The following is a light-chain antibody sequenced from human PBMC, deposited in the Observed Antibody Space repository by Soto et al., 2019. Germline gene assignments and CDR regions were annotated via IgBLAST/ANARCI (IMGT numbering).Light chain of an antibody. CDR1: SSDVGGYNY. J-gene: IGLJ1*01. V-gene: IGLV2-14*01. Sequence: QSALTQPASVSGSPGQSITISCTGTSSDVGGYNYVSWYQQHPGKAPKLMIYDVSNRPSGVSNRFSGSKSGNTASLTISGLQAEDEADYSCSSYTSSSTLEVFGPGTKLTVL. CDR3: SSYTSSSTLEV. CDR2: DVS.